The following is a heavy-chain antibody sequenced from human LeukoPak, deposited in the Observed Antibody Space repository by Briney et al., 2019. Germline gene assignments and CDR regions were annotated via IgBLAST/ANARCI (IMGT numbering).Heavy chain of an antibody. J-gene: IGHJ6*04. CDR2: TYTGGNT. CDR1: GFTFSSND. CDR3: ARELILNGMDV. V-gene: IGHV3-66*01. D-gene: IGHD2-8*01. Sequence: GGSLTLSCTASGFTFSSNDMSWVRQAPGQGLEWVSITYTGGNTQYADSVKGRFIVSRDNSKNTMFLQMNSLRAEDTAVYYWARELILNGMDVWGKGTTVIVST.